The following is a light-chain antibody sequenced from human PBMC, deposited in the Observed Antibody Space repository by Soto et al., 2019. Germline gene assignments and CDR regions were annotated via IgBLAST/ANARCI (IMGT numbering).Light chain of an antibody. J-gene: IGKJ5*01. CDR2: DTS. V-gene: IGKV3-20*01. CDR3: QQYGTSEII. CDR1: QSLTSSY. Sequence: DIVLTQSPDTLSLSPGNRATLSCRASQSLTSSYIAWYQVKPGQAPRLLIYDTSSRATGIPDRFSGSGSGTDFTLTITRLEPEDFAVFYCQQYGTSEIIFG.